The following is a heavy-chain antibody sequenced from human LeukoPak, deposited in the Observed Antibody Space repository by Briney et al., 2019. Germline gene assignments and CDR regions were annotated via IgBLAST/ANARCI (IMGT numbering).Heavy chain of an antibody. J-gene: IGHJ3*02. Sequence: PSETLSLTFTVSGGSISSSSYYWSWIRQPPGKGLEWIGYIYNSGSTNYDPSLKSRVSISIDTSKNQFSLKLSSVTAADTAVYYCAREKPLKFDAFDIWGQGTMVTVSS. CDR2: IYNSGST. CDR3: AREKPLKFDAFDI. V-gene: IGHV4-61*01. CDR1: GGSISSSSYY.